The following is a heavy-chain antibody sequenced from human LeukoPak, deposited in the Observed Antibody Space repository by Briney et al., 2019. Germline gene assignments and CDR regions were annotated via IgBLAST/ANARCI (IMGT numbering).Heavy chain of an antibody. CDR3: ARFSGSGGSYYFDY. D-gene: IGHD6-19*01. V-gene: IGHV3-64*01. CDR2: ISSNGGST. CDR1: GFTFSSYP. Sequence: GGSLRLSCAASGFTFSSYPMHWVRQAPGKGLEYVSGISSNGGSTHYANSVKGRFTISRDNSKNTLHLQVGSLRAEDMAVYYCARFSGSGGSYYFDYWGQGTVVTVSS. J-gene: IGHJ4*02.